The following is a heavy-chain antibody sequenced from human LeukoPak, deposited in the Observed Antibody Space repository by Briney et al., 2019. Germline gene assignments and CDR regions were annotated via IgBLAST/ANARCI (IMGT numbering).Heavy chain of an antibody. D-gene: IGHD3-10*01. CDR2: MNPNSGNT. V-gene: IGHV1-8*01. CDR3: AIHLHYCGSGNWYFDL. CDR1: GYTFTSYD. Sequence: ASVKVSCKASGYTFTSYDINWVRQATGQGLEWMGWMNPNSGNTGYAQKFQGRVTMTRNTSISTAYMELSSLRSEDTAVYYCAIHLHYCGSGNWYFDLWGRGTLVTVSS. J-gene: IGHJ2*01.